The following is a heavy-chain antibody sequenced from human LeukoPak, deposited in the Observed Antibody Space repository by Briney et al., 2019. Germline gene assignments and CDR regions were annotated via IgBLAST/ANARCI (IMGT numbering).Heavy chain of an antibody. Sequence: QTGGSLRLSCAASGFTFSSYAMRWVRQAPGKGLEWVSSISGSGDSTYYADSVKGRFTISRDTSKNTLYLQMNSLRAEDTAVYYCARAGGGYFYGSGSHRILDHWGQGTLVTVSS. CDR1: GFTFSSYA. J-gene: IGHJ4*02. CDR2: ISGSGDST. V-gene: IGHV3-23*01. CDR3: ARAGGGYFYGSGSHRILDH. D-gene: IGHD3-10*01.